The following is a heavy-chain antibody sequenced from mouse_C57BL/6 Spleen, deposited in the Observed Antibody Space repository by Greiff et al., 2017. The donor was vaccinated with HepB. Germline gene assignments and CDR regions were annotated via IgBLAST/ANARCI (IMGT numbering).Heavy chain of an antibody. V-gene: IGHV1-26*01. D-gene: IGHD1-1*02. J-gene: IGHJ2*01. CDR2: INPNNGGT. Sequence: VQLQQSGPELVKPGASVKISCKASGYTFTDYYMNWVKQSHGKSLEWIGDINPNNGGTSYNQKFKGKATLTVDKSSSTAYMELRSLTSEDSAVYYCARGGTYGQTDGNYFDYWGQGTTLTVSS. CDR3: ARGGTYGQTDGNYFDY. CDR1: GYTFTDYY.